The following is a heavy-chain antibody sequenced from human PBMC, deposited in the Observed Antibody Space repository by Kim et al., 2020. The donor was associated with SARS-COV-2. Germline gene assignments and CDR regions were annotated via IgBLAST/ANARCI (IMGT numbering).Heavy chain of an antibody. CDR2: IYYSGST. V-gene: IGHV4-39*01. J-gene: IGHJ4*02. CDR1: GGSISSSSYY. D-gene: IGHD6-19*01. CDR3: ARHVGYSSGWYYDY. Sequence: SETLSLTCTVSGGSISSSSYYWGWIRQPPGKGLEWIGSIYYSGSTYYNPSLKSRVTISVDTSKNQFSLKLSSVTAADTAVYYCARHVGYSSGWYYDYWGQGTLVTVSS.